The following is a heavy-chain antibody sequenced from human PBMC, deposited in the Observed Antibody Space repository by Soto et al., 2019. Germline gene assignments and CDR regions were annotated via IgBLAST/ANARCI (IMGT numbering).Heavy chain of an antibody. CDR2: ISAYNGNT. D-gene: IGHD1-1*01. CDR1: GYTLTSYG. CDR3: ARDKRLQRYYYYYGMDV. Sequence: GASVWVSCKASGYTLTSYGISWVRQAPGQGLEWMGWISAYNGNTNYAQKLQGRVTMTTDTSTSTAYMELRSLRSDDTAVYYCARDKRLQRYYYYYGMDVWGQGTTVTVSS. V-gene: IGHV1-18*04. J-gene: IGHJ6*02.